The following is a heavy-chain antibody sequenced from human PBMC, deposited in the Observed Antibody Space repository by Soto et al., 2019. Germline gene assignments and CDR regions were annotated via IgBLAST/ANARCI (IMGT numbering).Heavy chain of an antibody. CDR3: ARDPPLSMIVVVGVDDF. Sequence: SGGSLRLSCTVLGFTLTNENMSWVRQAPGKGLEWVSSISSRSTFINYADSVKGRFTISRDNDKGLVYLQMNSLRAEDTAVYYCARDPPLSMIVVVGVDDFWGQGTLVTVSS. D-gene: IGHD3-22*01. V-gene: IGHV3-21*06. J-gene: IGHJ4*02. CDR2: ISSRSTFI. CDR1: GFTLTNEN.